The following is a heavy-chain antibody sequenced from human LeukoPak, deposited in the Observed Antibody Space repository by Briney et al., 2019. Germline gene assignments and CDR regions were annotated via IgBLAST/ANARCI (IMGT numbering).Heavy chain of an antibody. D-gene: IGHD1-26*01. CDR1: GYTFSGYY. Sequence: ASVKVSCKASGYTFSGYYLHWVRQAPGQGLEWMGWINPSGGSTSYAQKFQGRVTMTRDMSTSTVYVELSSLRSEDTAVYYCARVRGIVGATGRYYFDYWGQGTLVTVSP. J-gene: IGHJ4*02. CDR2: INPSGGST. V-gene: IGHV1-46*01. CDR3: ARVRGIVGATGRYYFDY.